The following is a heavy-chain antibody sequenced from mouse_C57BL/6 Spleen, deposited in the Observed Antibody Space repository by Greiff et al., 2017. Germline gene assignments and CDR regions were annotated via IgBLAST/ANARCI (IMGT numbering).Heavy chain of an antibody. V-gene: IGHV1-69*01. Sequence: QVQLQQPGAELVMPGASVKLSCKASGYTFTSYWMHWVKQRPGQGLEWIGEIDPSDSYTNYNQKFKGKSTLTVDKSSSTASMQLSSLASEDSAVYYCARFGSKTAMDYWGQGTSVTVSS. CDR3: ARFGSKTAMDY. D-gene: IGHD2-2*01. CDR2: IDPSDSYT. CDR1: GYTFTSYW. J-gene: IGHJ4*01.